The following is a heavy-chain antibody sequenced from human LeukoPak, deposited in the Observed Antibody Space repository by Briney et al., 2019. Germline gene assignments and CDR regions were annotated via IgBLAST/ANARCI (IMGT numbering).Heavy chain of an antibody. V-gene: IGHV3-23*01. J-gene: IGHJ4*02. D-gene: IGHD2-15*01. CDR2: ISGSGGST. CDR1: GFTFSSYA. CDR3: AKDTLGGVVVASTFDY. Sequence: HSGGSLRLSCAASGFTFSSYAMSWVRQAPGKGLEWVSAISGSGGSTYYADSVKGRFTIPRDNSKNTLYLQMNSLRAEDTAVYYCAKDTLGGVVVASTFDYWGQGTLVTVSS.